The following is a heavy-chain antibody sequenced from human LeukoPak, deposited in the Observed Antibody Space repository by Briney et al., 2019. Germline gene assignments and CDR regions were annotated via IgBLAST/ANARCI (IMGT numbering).Heavy chain of an antibody. CDR1: GGSISSYY. V-gene: IGHV4-4*07. CDR3: ARDGSGNSGIFDY. CDR2: IYTSGST. J-gene: IGHJ4*02. Sequence: SETLSLTCSIPGGSISSYYWSWIRQPAGKGLEWIGRIYTSGSTNYNPSLKSRVTKSVDTSKNQFSLKLSSVTAADTAVYYCARDGSGNSGIFDYWGQGTLVTVSS. D-gene: IGHD4-23*01.